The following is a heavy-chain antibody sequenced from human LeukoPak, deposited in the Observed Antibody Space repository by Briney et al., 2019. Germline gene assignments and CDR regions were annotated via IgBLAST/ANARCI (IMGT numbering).Heavy chain of an antibody. CDR1: GGSITSYF. J-gene: IGHJ3*02. Sequence: SGTPCLTCAVSGGSITSYFWSWIRQPPGEGLEWIGYFYDSGSTNYNPSLKSRVTISLDISKNQFFLKMKSVPPADTAVYYYAREREYYYDSSGYYSDAFDIWGQGTMVTVSS. V-gene: IGHV4-59*01. CDR3: AREREYYYDSSGYYSDAFDI. CDR2: FYDSGST. D-gene: IGHD3-22*01.